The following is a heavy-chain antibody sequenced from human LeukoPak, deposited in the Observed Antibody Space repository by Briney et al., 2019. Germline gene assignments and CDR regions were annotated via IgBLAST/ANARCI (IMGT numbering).Heavy chain of an antibody. V-gene: IGHV3-33*06. Sequence: PGGSLRLSCAASGFTFSSYGMHWIRQAPGKGLEWVAVIWYDGSNKYYADSVKGRFTISRDNSQNTLYLQVNSLRAEDTAVYYCAKGNGGYYYYLDVWGKGTTVTVSS. CDR1: GFTFSSYG. CDR2: IWYDGSNK. CDR3: AKGNGGYYYYLDV. D-gene: IGHD1-1*01. J-gene: IGHJ6*03.